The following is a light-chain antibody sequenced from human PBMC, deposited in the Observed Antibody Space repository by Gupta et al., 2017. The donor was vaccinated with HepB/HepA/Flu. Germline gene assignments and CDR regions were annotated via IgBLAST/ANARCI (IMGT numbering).Light chain of an antibody. CDR3: QQYYSTRPT. V-gene: IGKV4-1*01. J-gene: IGKJ1*01. CDR1: QNVLYSSNNKNY. CDR2: WAS. Sequence: IVMTQSPESLAVSLGERATINCKSSQNVLYSSNNKNYLAWYQQKPGQPPKLLIYWASTRESGVPDRFSGSGSGTDFTLTISSLQAGDVAVYYCQQYYSTRPTFGQGTKVEIK.